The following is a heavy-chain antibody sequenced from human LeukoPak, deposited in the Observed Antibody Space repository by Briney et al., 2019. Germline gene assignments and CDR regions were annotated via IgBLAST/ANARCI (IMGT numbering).Heavy chain of an antibody. J-gene: IGHJ3*02. D-gene: IGHD2/OR15-2a*01. Sequence: ASVKVSCKVSGYTLTELSMHWVRQAPGKGLEWMGGFDPEDGETIYAQKFQGRVTMTEDTSTNTAYMELRSLRSDDTAMYYCARDRVRRSTTGGAFDIWGQGTMVTVSS. CDR3: ARDRVRRSTTGGAFDI. V-gene: IGHV1-24*01. CDR1: GYTLTELS. CDR2: FDPEDGET.